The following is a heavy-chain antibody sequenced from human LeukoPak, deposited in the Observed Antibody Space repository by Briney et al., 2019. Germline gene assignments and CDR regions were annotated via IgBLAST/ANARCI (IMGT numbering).Heavy chain of an antibody. D-gene: IGHD4-17*01. CDR1: GFTFSSYE. CDR2: TSSSGSTI. CDR3: ASQGTTVTTLPDYYYYYGMDV. J-gene: IGHJ6*02. Sequence: GGSLRLSCAASGFTFSSYEMNWVRQAPGKGLEWVSYTSSSGSTIYYADSVKGRFTISRDNAKNSLYLQMNSLRAEDTAVYYCASQGTTVTTLPDYYYYYGMDVWGQGTTVTVSS. V-gene: IGHV3-48*03.